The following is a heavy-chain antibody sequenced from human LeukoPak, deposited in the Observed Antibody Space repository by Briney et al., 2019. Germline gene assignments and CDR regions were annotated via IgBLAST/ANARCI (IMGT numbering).Heavy chain of an antibody. Sequence: GASVKVSCKASGYTFTSYDINWVRQATGQGLEWMGWMNPNSGNTGYAQKFQGRVTMTRNTSISIAYMELSSLRSEDTAIYYCVRARDFYDSSGYVRGFDYWGQGTLVTVSP. CDR1: GYTFTSYD. CDR3: VRARDFYDSSGYVRGFDY. D-gene: IGHD3-22*01. J-gene: IGHJ4*02. V-gene: IGHV1-8*01. CDR2: MNPNSGNT.